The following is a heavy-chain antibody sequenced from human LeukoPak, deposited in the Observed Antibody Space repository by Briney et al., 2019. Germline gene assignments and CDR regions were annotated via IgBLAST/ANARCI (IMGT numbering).Heavy chain of an antibody. V-gene: IGHV4-39*01. CDR3: ARRVVGDSGNWFDP. CDR2: RTYTGRS. J-gene: IGHJ5*02. CDR1: GGSISNDIYF. D-gene: IGHD4-17*01. Sequence: SETLSLTCTVSGGSISNDIYFWGWIRQPLEKGLEWIGSRTYTGRSHDNPSLKSRVIISVDTSKNQFSLSLRSVTAADAAVYYCARRVVGDSGNWFDPWGQGTLVTVSS.